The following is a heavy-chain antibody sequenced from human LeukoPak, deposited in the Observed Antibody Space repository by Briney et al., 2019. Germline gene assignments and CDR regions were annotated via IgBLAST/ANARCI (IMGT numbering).Heavy chain of an antibody. V-gene: IGHV4-4*02. CDR3: AGGHQWELLPN. CDR2: INHSGST. J-gene: IGHJ4*02. D-gene: IGHD1-26*01. Sequence: SETLSLTCTISGGSISSYNWWSWVRQPPGKGLEWIGGINHSGSTNYNPSLKSRVTISVDTSKNQFSLKLSSVTAADTAVYYCAGGHQWELLPNWGQGTLVTVSS. CDR1: GGSISSYNW.